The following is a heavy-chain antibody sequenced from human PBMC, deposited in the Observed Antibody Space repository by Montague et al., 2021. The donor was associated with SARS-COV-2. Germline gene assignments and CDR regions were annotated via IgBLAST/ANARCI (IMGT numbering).Heavy chain of an antibody. CDR2: IYFNGHS. Sequence: SETLSLTCTVSVGSISNSHYYCAWIRQPPGKGLEWIGSIYFNGHSYYNPSLKNRASISLDTSKNQYYLKLNSVAAADTAVYYCARQPPYQTGALDIWGQGTMVTVSS. CDR1: VGSISNSHYY. V-gene: IGHV4-39*01. CDR3: ARQPPYQTGALDI. J-gene: IGHJ3*02. D-gene: IGHD2-2*01.